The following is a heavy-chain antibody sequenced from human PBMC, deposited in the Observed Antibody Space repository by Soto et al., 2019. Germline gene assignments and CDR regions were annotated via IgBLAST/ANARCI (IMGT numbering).Heavy chain of an antibody. Sequence: PSQTLSLTCAVSGDSVPSNTVAWNWIRQSPSRGLEWLGRSYYRSKWYNDYAVSVKSRITINPDTSKNQFSLQLNSVTPEDTAVYYCAREKWAAAGGINWFDPWGQGTLVTVSS. CDR1: GDSVPSNTVA. J-gene: IGHJ5*02. D-gene: IGHD6-13*01. CDR2: SYYRSKWYN. V-gene: IGHV6-1*01. CDR3: AREKWAAAGGINWFDP.